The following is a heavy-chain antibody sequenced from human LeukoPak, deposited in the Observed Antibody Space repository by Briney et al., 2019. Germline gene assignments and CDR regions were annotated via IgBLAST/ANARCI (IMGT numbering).Heavy chain of an antibody. V-gene: IGHV3-64*01. CDR2: ISSNGGST. Sequence: GGSLRLSCAVSGFTFSSYAMHWVRQAPGKGLEYVSAISSNGGSTYYANSVKGRFTISRDNSKNTLYLQMGSLRAEDMAVYYCARDPGMGATKYYYYYGMDVWAKGPRSPSP. D-gene: IGHD1-26*01. CDR3: ARDPGMGATKYYYYYGMDV. CDR1: GFTFSSYA. J-gene: IGHJ6*02.